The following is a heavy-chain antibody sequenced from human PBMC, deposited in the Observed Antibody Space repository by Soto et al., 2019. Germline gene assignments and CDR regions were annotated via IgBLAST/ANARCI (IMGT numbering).Heavy chain of an antibody. D-gene: IGHD6-19*01. J-gene: IGHJ4*02. CDR1: GFPFSIYS. V-gene: IGHV3-48*02. CDR2: ITSDTNTI. Sequence: EVQLVESGGGLVQPGGSLRLTCAASGFPFSIYSMNWVRHAPGKGLEWSSYITSDTNTIKYADSVKGRFTISRDNAKNLVYLQMNSLRDEDTAVYFCARSVEGHFDYWGKGTVVTVSS. CDR3: ARSVEGHFDY.